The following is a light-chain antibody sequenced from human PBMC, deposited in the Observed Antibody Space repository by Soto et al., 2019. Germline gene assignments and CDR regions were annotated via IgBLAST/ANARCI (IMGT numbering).Light chain of an antibody. CDR1: SIDVGGNKY. CDR3: SAFTGTTYV. J-gene: IGLJ1*01. CDR2: DVS. Sequence: QSVLTQPASVSGTPGQSITNSCNGSSIDVGGNKYVSWYQQYPGKAPKLMICDVSNRPSGVFNRFSGSKSGNTASLSISGLQAEDEADYYCSAFTGTTYVFGTGTKVTVL. V-gene: IGLV2-14*01.